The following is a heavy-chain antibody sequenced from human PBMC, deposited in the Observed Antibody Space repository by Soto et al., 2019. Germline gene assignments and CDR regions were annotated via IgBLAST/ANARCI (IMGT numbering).Heavy chain of an antibody. D-gene: IGHD6-13*01. V-gene: IGHV3-23*01. CDR2: ISGSGGST. CDR1: GFTFSSYA. CDR3: AKATRQQPAPKVGY. J-gene: IGHJ4*01. Sequence: GGSLRLSCAASGFTFSSYAMSWVRQAPGKGPEWVSAISGSGGSTYYADSVKGRFTISRDNSKNTLYLQMNSLRAEDTAVYYWAKATRQQPAPKVGYWGQGTLV.